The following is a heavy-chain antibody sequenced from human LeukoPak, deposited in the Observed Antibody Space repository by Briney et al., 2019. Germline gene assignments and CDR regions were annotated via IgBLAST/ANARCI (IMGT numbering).Heavy chain of an antibody. V-gene: IGHV3-48*03. CDR2: ISSSGSTI. D-gene: IGHD1-1*01. CDR3: ARDLTTLRSGMDV. Sequence: GGSLRLSCAASGFTFSSYEMNWVRQASGKGLEWVSYISSSGSTIYYADSVKGRFTISRDNAKNSLYLQMNSLRAEDTAVYYCARDLTTLRSGMDVWGQGTTVTVSS. CDR1: GFTFSSYE. J-gene: IGHJ6*02.